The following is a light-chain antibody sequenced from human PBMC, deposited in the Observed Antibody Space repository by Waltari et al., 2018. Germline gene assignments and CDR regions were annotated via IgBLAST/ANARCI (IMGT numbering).Light chain of an antibody. V-gene: IGLV2-11*01. CDR2: DVN. CDR3: SSYKGSSNYV. J-gene: IGLJ1*01. CDR1: SNNLHLYNY. Sequence: QSALTQPRSVSGSPGQSVTISCSGTSNNLHLYNYVSWYQQRPGKAPKLLIYDVNKRPSGVPDRFSGSKSGNTASLTISGLQAEDEADYYCSSYKGSSNYVCGSGTKVTVL.